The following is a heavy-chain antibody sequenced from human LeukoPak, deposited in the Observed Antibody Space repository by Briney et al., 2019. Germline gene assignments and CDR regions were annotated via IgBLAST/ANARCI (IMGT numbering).Heavy chain of an antibody. D-gene: IGHD2-21*02. CDR2: ITSRSTTI. CDR3: ARDAGGGDFNY. CDR1: GFTFSSYS. Sequence: QTGGSLRLSCAASGFTFSSYSMNWVRQAPGKGLEWISYITSRSTTIYYADSVKGRFTISRDNAKNSLYLQMNSLRAEDTAVYYCARDAGGGDFNYWGQGTLVTVSS. V-gene: IGHV3-48*04. J-gene: IGHJ4*02.